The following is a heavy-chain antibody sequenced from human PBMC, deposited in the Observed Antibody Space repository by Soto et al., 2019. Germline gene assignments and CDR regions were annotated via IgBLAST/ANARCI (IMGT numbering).Heavy chain of an antibody. CDR3: ARHSLVRGASHDY. CDR1: GGSISNSSYY. J-gene: IGHJ4*02. V-gene: IGHV4-39*01. Sequence: PSETLSLTCTVSGGSISNSSYYLGWIRQPPGKGLEWIGSIYYSGSTYYNPSLKSRVTISVDTSKNQFSLKLSSVTAADTAVYYGARHSLVRGASHDYWGQGTLVTVSS. D-gene: IGHD3-10*01. CDR2: IYYSGST.